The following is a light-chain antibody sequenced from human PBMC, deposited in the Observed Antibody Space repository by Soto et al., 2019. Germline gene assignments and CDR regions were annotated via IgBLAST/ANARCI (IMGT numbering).Light chain of an antibody. CDR3: SSYTSSSPVV. V-gene: IGLV2-18*02. J-gene: IGLJ2*01. CDR2: EVS. Sequence: QSALTQPPSVSGSPGQSVTISCTGTSSDVGNYNSVSWYQQPPGTAPKLMIYEVSNRPSGVPDRFSGSKSGNTASLTISGLQTEDEADYYCSSYTSSSPVVFGGGTKLTVL. CDR1: SSDVGNYNS.